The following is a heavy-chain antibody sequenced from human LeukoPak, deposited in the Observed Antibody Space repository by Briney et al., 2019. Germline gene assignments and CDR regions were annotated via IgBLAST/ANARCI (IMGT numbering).Heavy chain of an antibody. J-gene: IGHJ4*02. CDR1: GGSISSYY. V-gene: IGHV4-4*07. CDR2: IYTSGST. D-gene: IGHD3-10*01. Sequence: ASETLSLTCTVSGGSISSYYWSWIRQPAGKGLEWIGRIYTSGSTNYNPSLKSRVTMSVDTSKNQFSLKLSSVTAADTAVYYCARGGYYGSGRHGGVDYWGQGTLVTVSS. CDR3: ARGGYYGSGRHGGVDY.